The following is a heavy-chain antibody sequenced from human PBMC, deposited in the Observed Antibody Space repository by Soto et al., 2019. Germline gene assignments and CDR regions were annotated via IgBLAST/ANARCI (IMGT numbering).Heavy chain of an antibody. CDR3: GGGTHRGPKSALEP. Sequence: QVQLQESGPGLVKPSETLSLTCTVSGGSISSYYWSWIRQPAGKGLEWIGRIYTSGSTNYNPSLKSRVTMVVDTAENQVSPEPSPVTAADTAVEYRGGGTHRGPKSALEPWGQGTLVTVSS. V-gene: IGHV4-4*07. J-gene: IGHJ4*02. CDR2: IYTSGST. D-gene: IGHD3-16*01. CDR1: GGSISSYY.